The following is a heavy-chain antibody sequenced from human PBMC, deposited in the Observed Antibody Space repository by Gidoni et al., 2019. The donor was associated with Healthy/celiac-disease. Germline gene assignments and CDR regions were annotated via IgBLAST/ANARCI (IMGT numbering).Heavy chain of an antibody. J-gene: IGHJ4*02. D-gene: IGHD3-22*01. CDR1: GFTFSNAW. V-gene: IGHV3-15*01. CDR3: TTGAYYDSSGYYD. CDR2: IKSKTDGGTT. Sequence: EVQLVESGGGLVKPGGSLRLYCAASGFTFSNAWMSWVRQAPGKGLEWVGRIKSKTDGGTTDYAAPVKGRFTISRDDSKNTLYLQMNSLKTEDTAVYYCTTGAYYDSSGYYDWGQGTLVTVSS.